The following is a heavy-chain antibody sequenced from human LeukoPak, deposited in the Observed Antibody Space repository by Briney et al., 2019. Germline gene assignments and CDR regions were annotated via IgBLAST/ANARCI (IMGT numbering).Heavy chain of an antibody. CDR3: AKLGELWGD. Sequence: PGGSLRLSCAASGFTFDDYAMHWVRQAPGKGLEWVSGISWNSGSIGYADSVKGRFTISRDNAKNSLYLQMNGLRAEDTALYYCAKLGELWGDWGQGTLVTVSS. J-gene: IGHJ4*02. CDR2: ISWNSGSI. V-gene: IGHV3-9*01. CDR1: GFTFDDYA. D-gene: IGHD3-10*01.